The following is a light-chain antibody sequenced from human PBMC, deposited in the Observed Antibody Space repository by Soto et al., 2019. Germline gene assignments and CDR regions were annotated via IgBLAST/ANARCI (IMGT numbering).Light chain of an antibody. J-gene: IGKJ4*01. V-gene: IGKV1-39*01. CDR1: QTISRA. CDR2: AAS. CDR3: QQSYTTPT. Sequence: DIQMTQSTSSLSASVGDRVTITFRTSQTISRALNWYQQKPGQAPKLLIYAASILQSGVPSRFSGSGSGTDFILTISSLQPEDFATYYCQQSYTTPTFGGGAKVDIK.